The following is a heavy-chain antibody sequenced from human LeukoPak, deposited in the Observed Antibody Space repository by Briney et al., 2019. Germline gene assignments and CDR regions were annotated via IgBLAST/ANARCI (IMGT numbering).Heavy chain of an antibody. CDR1: GFTFSTYG. Sequence: GGSLRLSCAASGFTFSTYGMHWVRQVSGKGLEWVAFIRYDGNNKYYADSVKGRFTISRDNSKNTVYLQMNSLRAEDTAVYYCAKDPQRGYDPFSYYFDYWGQGTLVTVSS. J-gene: IGHJ4*02. CDR2: IRYDGNNK. CDR3: AKDPQRGYDPFSYYFDY. D-gene: IGHD5-12*01. V-gene: IGHV3-30*02.